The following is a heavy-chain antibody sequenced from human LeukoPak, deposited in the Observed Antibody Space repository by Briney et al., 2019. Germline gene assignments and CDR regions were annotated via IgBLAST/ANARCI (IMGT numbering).Heavy chain of an antibody. Sequence: SETLSLTCAVYGGSFSGYYWSWIRQPPGKGLEWIGEINRSGSTNYNPSLKSRVTISVDTSKNQFSLKLSSVTAADTAVYYCARRIRILEWLSDFDYWGQGTLVTVSS. J-gene: IGHJ4*02. D-gene: IGHD3-3*01. CDR3: ARRIRILEWLSDFDY. V-gene: IGHV4-34*01. CDR1: GGSFSGYY. CDR2: INRSGST.